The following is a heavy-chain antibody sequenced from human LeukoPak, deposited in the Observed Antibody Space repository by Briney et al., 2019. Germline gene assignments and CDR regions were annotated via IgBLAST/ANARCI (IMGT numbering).Heavy chain of an antibody. J-gene: IGHJ4*02. D-gene: IGHD3-16*02. CDR1: GYTFTSYA. CDR3: ARGGLYDYVWGSYRAPLDY. Sequence: ASVKVSCKASGYTFTSYAMNWVRQAPGQGLEWMGWINTNTGTPTYAQAFTGRFVFSLDTSVSTAYLQISSLKAEDTAVYYCARGGLYDYVWGSYRAPLDYWGQGTLVTVSS. CDR2: INTNTGTP. V-gene: IGHV7-4-1*02.